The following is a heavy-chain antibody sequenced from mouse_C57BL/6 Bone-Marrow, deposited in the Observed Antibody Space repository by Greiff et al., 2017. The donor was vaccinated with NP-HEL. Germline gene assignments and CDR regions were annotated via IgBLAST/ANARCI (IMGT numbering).Heavy chain of an antibody. Sequence: EVQVVESGGGLVQSGRSLRLSCATSGFTFSDFYMEWVRQAPGKGLEWIAASRNKANDYTTEYSASVKGRFIVSRDTSQSILYLQMNALRAEDTAIYYCARAPITTVVATHWYFDVWGTGTTVTVSS. CDR3: ARAPITTVVATHWYFDV. CDR1: GFTFSDFY. J-gene: IGHJ1*03. V-gene: IGHV7-1*01. D-gene: IGHD1-1*01. CDR2: SRNKANDYTT.